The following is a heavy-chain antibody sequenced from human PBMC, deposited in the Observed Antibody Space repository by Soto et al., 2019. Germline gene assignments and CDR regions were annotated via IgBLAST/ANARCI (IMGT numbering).Heavy chain of an antibody. Sequence: GGSLRLSCAASGFTFSSYWMHWVRQAPGKGLVWVSRINSDGSSTSYADSVKGRFTISRDNAKNTLYLQMNSLRAEDTAVYYCAREHTYYDYVWGSYRYYNWFDPWGQGTLVTVSS. V-gene: IGHV3-74*01. CDR3: AREHTYYDYVWGSYRYYNWFDP. J-gene: IGHJ5*02. CDR2: INSDGSST. D-gene: IGHD3-16*02. CDR1: GFTFSSYW.